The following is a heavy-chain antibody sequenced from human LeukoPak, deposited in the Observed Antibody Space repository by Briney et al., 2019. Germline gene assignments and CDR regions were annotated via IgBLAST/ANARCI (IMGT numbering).Heavy chain of an antibody. CDR1: GFTFSSYT. V-gene: IGHV3-74*01. CDR2: INSDGTST. J-gene: IGHJ4*02. CDR3: AKQGGGSGWYLSY. D-gene: IGHD6-19*01. Sequence: GGSLRLSCAASGFTFSSYTMNWVRQAPGKGLVWVSRINSDGTSTNYADSVKGRFTISRDNTKSTLYLQMNSLRAEDTAVYYCAKQGGGSGWYLSYWGQGTLVTVSS.